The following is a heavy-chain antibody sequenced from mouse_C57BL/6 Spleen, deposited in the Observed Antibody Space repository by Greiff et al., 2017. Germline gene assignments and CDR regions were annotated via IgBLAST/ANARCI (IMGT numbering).Heavy chain of an antibody. D-gene: IGHD2-3*01. Sequence: VQLQQSGPELVKPGASVKISCKASGYTFTDYYMNWVKQSHGKSLEWIGDINPNNGGTSYNQKFKGKATLTVDKSSSTAYMELRSLTSEDSAVYYCARPKSYDGYYYFDYWGQGTTLTVSS. CDR3: ARPKSYDGYYYFDY. V-gene: IGHV1-26*01. J-gene: IGHJ2*01. CDR1: GYTFTDYY. CDR2: INPNNGGT.